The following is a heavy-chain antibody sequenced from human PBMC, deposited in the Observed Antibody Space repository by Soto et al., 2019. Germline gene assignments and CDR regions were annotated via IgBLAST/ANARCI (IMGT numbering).Heavy chain of an antibody. V-gene: IGHV1-3*01. CDR3: ARSTRLAGDY. CDR1: GYTFTSYA. J-gene: IGHJ4*02. CDR2: INAGNGNT. Sequence: QVQLVQSGAEVKKPGASVKVSCKASGYTFTSYAMHWVRQAPGQRLEWMGWINAGNGNTKYSQKFQGRVTITRDTSASTAYMELSSMRSEDTALYDCARSTRLAGDYWGQGTLVTVSS.